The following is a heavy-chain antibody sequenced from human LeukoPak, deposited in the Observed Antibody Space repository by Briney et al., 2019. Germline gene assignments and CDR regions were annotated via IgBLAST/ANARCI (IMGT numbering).Heavy chain of an antibody. CDR2: IYYSGST. V-gene: IGHV4-39*01. D-gene: IGHD6-13*01. CDR3: ARQEISWGPIAAADHSFDP. J-gene: IGHJ5*02. Sequence: PSETLSLTCTVSGGSISSSSYYWGWIRQPPGKGLEWIGSIYYSGSTYYNPSLKSRVTISVDTSKNQFSLKLSSVTAADTAVYYCARQEISWGPIAAADHSFDPWGQGTLVTVSS. CDR1: GGSISSSSYY.